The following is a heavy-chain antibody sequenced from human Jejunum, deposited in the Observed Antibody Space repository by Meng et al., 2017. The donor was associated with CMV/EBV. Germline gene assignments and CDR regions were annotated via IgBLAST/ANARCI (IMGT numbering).Heavy chain of an antibody. CDR2: ISRSGGDT. V-gene: IGHV3-23*01. Sequence: FTSYAMTWVRQAPGKGLEWVSVISRSGGDTNYADSVKGRFTISRDNSKNTLYLEMSSLRAEDTAIYYCAKESGQSQMLSYYGLDVWGQGTTVTVSS. J-gene: IGHJ6*02. CDR3: AKESGQSQMLSYYGLDV. CDR1: FTSYA. D-gene: IGHD3-16*01.